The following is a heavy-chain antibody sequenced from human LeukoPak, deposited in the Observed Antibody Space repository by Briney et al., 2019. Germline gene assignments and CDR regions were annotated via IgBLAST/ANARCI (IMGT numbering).Heavy chain of an antibody. D-gene: IGHD6-13*01. J-gene: IGHJ3*02. V-gene: IGHV1-2*02. CDR3: ARDGIYSRNFDAFDI. Sequence: ASVKVSCKASGYXFTAYYIHWVRQAPGQGPEWMGWINPNSGGTDYAQKFQGRVTMTRDTSISTAYMELSSLTSDDTAVYYCARDGIYSRNFDAFDIWGQGTMVAVSS. CDR2: INPNSGGT. CDR1: GYXFTAYY.